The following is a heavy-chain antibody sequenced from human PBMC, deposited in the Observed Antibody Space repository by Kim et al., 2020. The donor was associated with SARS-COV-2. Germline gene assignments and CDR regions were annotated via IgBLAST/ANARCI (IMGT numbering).Heavy chain of an antibody. Sequence: GGSLRLSCAASGFTFSSYDMHWVRQATGKGLEWVSAIGTAGDTYYPGSVKGRFTISRENAKNSLYLQMNSLRAGDTAVYYCARVRKYYDSSGYYHEAYWYFDLWGRGTLVTVSS. CDR1: GFTFSSYD. J-gene: IGHJ2*01. CDR2: IGTAGDT. V-gene: IGHV3-13*01. D-gene: IGHD3-22*01. CDR3: ARVRKYYDSSGYYHEAYWYFDL.